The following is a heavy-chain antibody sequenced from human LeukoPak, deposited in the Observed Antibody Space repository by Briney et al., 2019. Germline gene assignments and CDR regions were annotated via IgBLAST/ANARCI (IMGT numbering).Heavy chain of an antibody. Sequence: ASVKVSCKASGYTFTSYGISWVRQAPGQGLEWMGWIGAYNGNTNYAQKLQGRATMTTDTSTSIVYMELRSLRSDDTAVYYCARDRGWELGYCSGGSCYDENWFDPWGQGTLVTVSS. CDR2: IGAYNGNT. J-gene: IGHJ5*02. V-gene: IGHV1-18*01. CDR3: ARDRGWELGYCSGGSCYDENWFDP. D-gene: IGHD2-15*01. CDR1: GYTFTSYG.